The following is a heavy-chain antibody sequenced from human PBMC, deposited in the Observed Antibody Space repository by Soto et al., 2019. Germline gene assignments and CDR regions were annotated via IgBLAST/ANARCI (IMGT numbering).Heavy chain of an antibody. J-gene: IGHJ4*02. CDR2: INDDGIST. CDR3: TRGPRSTSTGTGAF. V-gene: IGHV3-74*01. Sequence: GGSLRLSCAASGFTFSSYGMHWVRQVPGKGPEWVSRINDDGISTNYADSVKGRFTISRDNAKNTLYLQMNALRVEDTAVYYCTRGPRSTSTGTGAFWGQGILVTVSS. D-gene: IGHD1-1*01. CDR1: GFTFSSYG.